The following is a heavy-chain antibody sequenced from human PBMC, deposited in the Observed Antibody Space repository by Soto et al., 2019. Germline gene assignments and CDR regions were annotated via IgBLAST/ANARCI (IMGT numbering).Heavy chain of an antibody. D-gene: IGHD2-15*01. Sequence: QAQLAQSGGEVKKPGASVRVSCKASGYPFISYGISWVRQATGQGPEWMGWVSGHNGNTYYAQKFQVRVTMTTDTSTNTAYMELRSLRSDDTAVYYCARGTIVERPYFYMDVWGKGTTVTVSS. CDR2: VSGHNGNT. CDR1: GYPFISYG. CDR3: ARGTIVERPYFYMDV. V-gene: IGHV1-18*01. J-gene: IGHJ6*03.